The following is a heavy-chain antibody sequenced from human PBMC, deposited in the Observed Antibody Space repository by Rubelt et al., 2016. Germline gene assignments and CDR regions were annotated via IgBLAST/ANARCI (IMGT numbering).Heavy chain of an antibody. J-gene: IGHJ4*02. CDR3: ARLYEGLRPPDY. CDR2: VNDSGTT. CDR1: GESFSGYY. Sequence: QVQLQQWGAGLLKPSETLSLACAVYGESFSGYYWTWIRQTPGKGLEWIGEVNDSGTTNYNASLKSRVTVSGDTSQNQLSLKVTPVTAADTALYYGARLYEGLRPPDYWGQGTLVTVSS. D-gene: IGHD4-17*01. V-gene: IGHV4-34*02.